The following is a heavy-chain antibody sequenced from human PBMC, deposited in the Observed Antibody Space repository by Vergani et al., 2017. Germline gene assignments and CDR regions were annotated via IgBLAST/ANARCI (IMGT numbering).Heavy chain of an antibody. CDR2: IYPGDSDT. J-gene: IGHJ3*02. D-gene: IGHD2-2*01. V-gene: IGHV5-51*01. CDR3: ARKLGYCSSTSCLHAFDI. CDR1: GYSFTSYW. Sequence: EVQLVQSGAEVKKPGESLTISCKVSGYSFTSYWIGWVRQMPGKGLEWMGIIYPGDSDTRYSPSFQGQVTISADKSISTAYLQWSSLKASDTAMYYCARKLGYCSSTSCLHAFDIWGQGTMVTVSS.